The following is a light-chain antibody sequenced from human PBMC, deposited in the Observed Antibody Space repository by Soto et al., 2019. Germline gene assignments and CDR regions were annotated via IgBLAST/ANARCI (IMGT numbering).Light chain of an antibody. CDR1: SSDVGAYNH. CDR2: EVS. Sequence: QSALTQPASVSGSPGQSITISCTGSSSDVGAYNHVSWYQQYPGKAPKLMIFEVSYRPSEVPHRFSGSKSGNTATLTISGLQAEDEADYYCSSYTNTYTYVFGPGTRSPS. J-gene: IGLJ1*01. V-gene: IGLV2-14*01. CDR3: SSYTNTYTYV.